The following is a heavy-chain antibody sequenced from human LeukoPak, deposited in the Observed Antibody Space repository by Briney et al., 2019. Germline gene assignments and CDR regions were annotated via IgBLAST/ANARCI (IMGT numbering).Heavy chain of an antibody. CDR3: ANADYWDYFDY. CDR2: SSGSGGST. D-gene: IGHD3-3*01. Sequence: GGSLRLSCAASGFTFSSYAMNWVRQAPGKGLEWVSSSSGSGGSTYYADSVKGRFTISRDNSKNTLYLQMNSLRAEDTAVYYCANADYWDYFDYWGQGTLVTVSS. CDR1: GFTFSSYA. J-gene: IGHJ4*02. V-gene: IGHV3-23*01.